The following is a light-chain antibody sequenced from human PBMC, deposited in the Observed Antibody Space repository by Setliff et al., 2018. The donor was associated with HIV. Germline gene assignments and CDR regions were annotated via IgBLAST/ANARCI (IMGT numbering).Light chain of an antibody. CDR1: SSDIGGYTY. CDR2: DVI. V-gene: IGLV2-14*03. J-gene: IGLJ1*01. Sequence: QSVLTQPASLSGSPGHSITISCTGTSSDIGGYTYVSWYQCHPGKAPKLLIYDVIKRPSGVSHRFSGSKSANTASLTISGLLTEDEADYYCSSYTSSTPLYVFGNGTKVTVL. CDR3: SSYTSSTPLYV.